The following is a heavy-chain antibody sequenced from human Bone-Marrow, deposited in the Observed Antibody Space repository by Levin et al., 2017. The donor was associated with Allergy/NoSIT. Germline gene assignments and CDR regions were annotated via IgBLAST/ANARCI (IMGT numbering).Heavy chain of an antibody. CDR1: GDSISSGTYY. CDR3: ASLMYDSSGYYGPP. Sequence: SETLSLTCTVSGDSISSGTYYWSWIRQIPGKGLEWIGHIYHTGSTHYNPSLKSRVAMSVETSKSQFSLQLTSVTAADTAVYYCASLMYDSSGYYGPPWGQGTLVTVSS. CDR2: IYHTGST. V-gene: IGHV4-30-4*01. J-gene: IGHJ5*02. D-gene: IGHD3-22*01.